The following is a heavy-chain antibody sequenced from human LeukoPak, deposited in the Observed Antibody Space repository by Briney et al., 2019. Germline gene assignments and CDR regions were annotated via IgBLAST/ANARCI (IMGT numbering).Heavy chain of an antibody. CDR3: EKRGDKLDLN. CDR1: GFTFSNYW. CDR2: INQDGTEK. Sequence: QPGGSLRLSCAASGFTFSNYWMSWVRQAPGKGLEWVANINQDGTEKYYVDSVKGRFTISRDNSENTVYLQMNSLRAEDTAVYYCEKRGDKLDLNWGQGTLVTVSS. J-gene: IGHJ4*02. V-gene: IGHV3-7*03. D-gene: IGHD2-21*02.